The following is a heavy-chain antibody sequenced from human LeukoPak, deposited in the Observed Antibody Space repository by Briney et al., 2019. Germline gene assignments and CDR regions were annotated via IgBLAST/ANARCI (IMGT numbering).Heavy chain of an antibody. CDR3: AKVRAVAGPGLFYYYYMDV. CDR2: ISWNSGSI. Sequence: GGSLRLSCAASGFTFDDYAMHWVRQAPGMGLEWVSGISWNSGSIGYADSVKGRFTISRDNAKNSLYLQMNSLRAEDTALYYCAKVRAVAGPGLFYYYYMDVWGKGTTVTVSS. J-gene: IGHJ6*03. CDR1: GFTFDDYA. D-gene: IGHD6-19*01. V-gene: IGHV3-9*01.